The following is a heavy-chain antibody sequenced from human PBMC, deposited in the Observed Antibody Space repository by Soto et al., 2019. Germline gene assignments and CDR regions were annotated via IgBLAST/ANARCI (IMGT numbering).Heavy chain of an antibody. CDR3: ATDHGARLPLYYYYYGMDV. V-gene: IGHV1-24*01. CDR1: GGTFSSYA. CDR2: FDPEDGET. D-gene: IGHD2-15*01. J-gene: IGHJ6*02. Sequence: ASVKVSCKASGGTFSSYAISWVRQAPGKGLEWMGGFDPEDGETIYAQKFQGRVTMTEDTSTDTAYMELSSLRSEDTAVYYCATDHGARLPLYYYYYGMDVWGQGTTVTVSS.